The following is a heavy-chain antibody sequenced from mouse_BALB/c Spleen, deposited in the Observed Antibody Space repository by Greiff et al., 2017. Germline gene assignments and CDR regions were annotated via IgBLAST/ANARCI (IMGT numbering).Heavy chain of an antibody. J-gene: IGHJ1*01. CDR3: ARDYDGSRYFDV. CDR2: IWSGGST. Sequence: QVQLKQSGPGLVQPSQSLSITCTVSGFSLTSYGVHWVRQSPGKGLEWLGVIWSGGSTNYNSALMSRLSISKDNSKSQVFLKMNSLQTDDTAMYYCARDYDGSRYFDVWGAGTTVTVSS. D-gene: IGHD2-3*01. CDR1: GFSLTSYG. V-gene: IGHV2-4-1*01.